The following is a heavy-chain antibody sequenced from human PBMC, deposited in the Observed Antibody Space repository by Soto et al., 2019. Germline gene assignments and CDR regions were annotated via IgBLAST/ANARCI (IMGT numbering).Heavy chain of an antibody. CDR3: AKHDYGAYKPXDI. D-gene: IGHD4-17*01. CDR2: IGLYSDDT. V-gene: IGHV3-23*01. Sequence: EVQLLESGGGLVQPGESLRVSCAASGFTFSSYAMTWVRQAPGKGLDWVSSIGLYSDDTYYADSVKGRFTVSRDNSKNTLYLQMHSLRAEDXXXYYCAKHDYGAYKPXDIWGQGTMVXVSS. CDR1: GFTFSSYA. J-gene: IGHJ3*02.